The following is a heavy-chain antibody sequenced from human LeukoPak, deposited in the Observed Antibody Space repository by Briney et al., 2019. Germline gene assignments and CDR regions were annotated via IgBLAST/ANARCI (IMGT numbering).Heavy chain of an antibody. V-gene: IGHV4-39*01. CDR1: GGSISSSSYY. D-gene: IGHD3-3*01. CDR3: ARLEAY. Sequence: SETPSLTCTVSGGSISSSSYYWGWIRQPPGKGLEWIGSIYYSGSTYYNPSLKSRVTISVDTFKNQFSLKLSSVTAADTAVYYCARLEAYWGQGTLVTVSS. J-gene: IGHJ4*02. CDR2: IYYSGST.